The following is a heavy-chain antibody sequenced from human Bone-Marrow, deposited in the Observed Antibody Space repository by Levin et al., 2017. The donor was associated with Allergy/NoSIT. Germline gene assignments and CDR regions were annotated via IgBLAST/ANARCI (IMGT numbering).Heavy chain of an antibody. D-gene: IGHD1-26*01. J-gene: IGHJ4*02. CDR3: TRDRGEWGQFYFDY. V-gene: IGHV3-33*01. CDR1: GFTFSAFG. CDR2: ISYDGGHK. Sequence: GGSLRLSCSASGFTFSAFGMHWVRHAPGRGLEWVAVISYDGGHKFYADSVKGRFTISRDNSKNTHYLQMNSLRAEDTAVYYCTRDRGEWGQFYFDYWGQGILVTVSS.